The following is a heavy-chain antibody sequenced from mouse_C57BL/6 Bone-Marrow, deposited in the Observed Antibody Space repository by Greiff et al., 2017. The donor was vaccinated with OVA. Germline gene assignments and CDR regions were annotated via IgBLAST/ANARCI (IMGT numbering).Heavy chain of an antibody. CDR1: GFNIKDDY. D-gene: IGHD2-5*01. Sequence: EVQLQQSGAELVRPGASVKLSCTASGFNIKDDYMHWVKQRPEQGLEWIGWIDPENGDTEYASKFQGKATITADTSSNTAYLQLSSLTSEDTAVYYCTTPTIVTTYFDYWGQGTTLTVSS. V-gene: IGHV14-4*01. CDR2: IDPENGDT. CDR3: TTPTIVTTYFDY. J-gene: IGHJ2*01.